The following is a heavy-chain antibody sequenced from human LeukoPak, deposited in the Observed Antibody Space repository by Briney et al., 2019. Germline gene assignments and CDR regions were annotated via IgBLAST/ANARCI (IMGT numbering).Heavy chain of an antibody. CDR2: IKSKSDGETT. CDR1: GFSFSKIW. CDR3: TTLVF. Sequence: PGGSLILSCAASGFSFSKIWMSWVRQAPGKGLEWVGRIKSKSDGETTGYAAFVQGRFTISRDDSKNTLYLDMNSLETGDTAVYYCTTLVFWGQGTPVIVSS. D-gene: IGHD6-6*01. J-gene: IGHJ4*02. V-gene: IGHV3-15*01.